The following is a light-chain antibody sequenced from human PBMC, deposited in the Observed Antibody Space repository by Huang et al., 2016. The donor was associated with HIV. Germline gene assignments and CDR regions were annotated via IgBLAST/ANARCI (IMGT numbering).Light chain of an antibody. V-gene: IGKV1-33*01. Sequence: DIQMTQSPSSLSASVGDRVTITCQASQDISNHLNGYQQKPGKAPKLLIYDASDFEIGLPSRFRGSGSGTDFTFTISNLQPEDFATYYCQQYGNLPPTFGPGTKVDIK. J-gene: IGKJ3*01. CDR1: QDISNH. CDR2: DAS. CDR3: QQYGNLPPT.